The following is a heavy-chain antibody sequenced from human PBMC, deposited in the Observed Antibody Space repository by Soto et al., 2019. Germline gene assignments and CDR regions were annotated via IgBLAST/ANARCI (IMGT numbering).Heavy chain of an antibody. V-gene: IGHV4-31*03. J-gene: IGHJ4*02. Sequence: QVQLQESGPGLVKPSQTLSLTCTVSGGSLTTDDYYWSWIRQHPGKGLEWIGYMSNSGSTFYNPSLNCRITMSVGTSHNLFTLKLPSVTAADTAVYYCARVYLLSCGGCCYSSTFDSWGQGTLVMVSS. CDR1: GGSLTTDDYY. CDR3: ARVYLLSCGGCCYSSTFDS. D-gene: IGHD2-21*02. CDR2: MSNSGST.